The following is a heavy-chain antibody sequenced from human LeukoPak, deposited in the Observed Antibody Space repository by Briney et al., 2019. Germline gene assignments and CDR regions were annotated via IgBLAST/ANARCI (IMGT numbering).Heavy chain of an antibody. CDR2: ISSSGSTI. J-gene: IGHJ5*02. Sequence: PGGSLRLSCAASGFTFSDYYMSWIRQAPGKGLKWVSYISSSGSTIYYADSVKGRFTISRDNAKNSLYLQMNSLRAEDTAVYYCAKNPKRYSYGYFWFDPWGQGTLVTVSS. D-gene: IGHD5-18*01. CDR3: AKNPKRYSYGYFWFDP. V-gene: IGHV3-11*01. CDR1: GFTFSDYY.